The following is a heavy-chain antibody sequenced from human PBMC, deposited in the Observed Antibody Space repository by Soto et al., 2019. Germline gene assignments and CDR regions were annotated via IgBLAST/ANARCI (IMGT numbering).Heavy chain of an antibody. CDR3: GRMSSVCTLDY. Sequence: SQTPPLTRPVAACSIGGISCHRLILRQPPGKGLEWIGYIYYSGSTYYNPSLKSRVTISVDTSKNQFSLKLSSVTAADTAAYCRGRMSSVCTLDYRAQGILLTV. CDR1: ACSIGGISCH. J-gene: IGHJ4*02. V-gene: IGHV4-30-4*08. CDR2: IYYSGST. D-gene: IGHD2-8*01.